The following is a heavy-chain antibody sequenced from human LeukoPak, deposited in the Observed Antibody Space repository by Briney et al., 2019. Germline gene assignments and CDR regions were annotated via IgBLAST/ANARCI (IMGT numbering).Heavy chain of an antibody. J-gene: IGHJ4*02. CDR1: GFSLSTSGVG. V-gene: IGHV2-5*01. Sequence: SGPTLVNPTQTLTLTCTFSGFSLSTSGVGVGWIRQPPGKALEWLALIYLNDNKRYSPSLKSRLTITKDTSKNQVVLTMTNMDPVDTATYYCAHSGIPDSSGYLVPFDYWGQGTLVTVSS. D-gene: IGHD3-22*01. CDR2: IYLNDNK. CDR3: AHSGIPDSSGYLVPFDY.